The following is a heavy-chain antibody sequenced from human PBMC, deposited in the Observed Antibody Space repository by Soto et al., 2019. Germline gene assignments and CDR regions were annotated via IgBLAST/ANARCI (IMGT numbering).Heavy chain of an antibody. V-gene: IGHV3-21*01. CDR1: GFTFSSYS. J-gene: IGHJ4*02. CDR3: ARSLEVWYSSSWADY. Sequence: EVQLVESGGGLVKPGGSLSLSCAASGFTFSSYSMNCVRQAPGKGLEWVSSISSSSSYIYYADSVKGRFTISRDNAKNSLYLQMNSLRAEDTAVYYCARSLEVWYSSSWADYWGQGTLGTVSS. D-gene: IGHD6-13*01. CDR2: ISSSSSYI.